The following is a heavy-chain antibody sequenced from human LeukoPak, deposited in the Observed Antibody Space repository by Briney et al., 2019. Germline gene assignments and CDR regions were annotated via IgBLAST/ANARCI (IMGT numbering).Heavy chain of an antibody. CDR3: ARRGSGSYYKGYFDY. CDR2: ISAYNGNT. D-gene: IGHD3-10*01. CDR1: GYTFTSYG. V-gene: IGHV1-18*01. Sequence: ASVKVSCKASGYTFTSYGISWVRQAPGQGLEWMGWISAYNGNTNYTQKLQGRVTMTTDTSTSTAYMELRSLRSDDTAVYYCARRGSGSYYKGYFDYWGQGTLVTVSS. J-gene: IGHJ4*02.